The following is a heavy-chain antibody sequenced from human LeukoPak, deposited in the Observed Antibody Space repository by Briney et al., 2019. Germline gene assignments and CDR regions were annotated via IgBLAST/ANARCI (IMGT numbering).Heavy chain of an antibody. CDR3: AREQRGGYYYYGMDV. Sequence: SETLSLTCTVSGGSISSYYWSWIRQPPGKGLEWIGHIYYSGSPNYNPSLKSRVTISEDTSKNQFSLKLSSVTAADTAVYHCAREQRGGYYYYGMDVWGQGTTVTVSS. CDR2: IYYSGSP. CDR1: GGSISSYY. J-gene: IGHJ6*02. V-gene: IGHV4-59*12. D-gene: IGHD1-1*01.